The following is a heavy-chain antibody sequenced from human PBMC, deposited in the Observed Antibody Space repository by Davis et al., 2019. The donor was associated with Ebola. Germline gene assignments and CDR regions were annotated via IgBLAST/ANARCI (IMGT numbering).Heavy chain of an antibody. Sequence: SETLSLTCAVSGGSISSSNWWSWVRQPPGKGLEWIGEIYHSGSTNYNPSLKSRVTISVDTSKNQFSLKLSSVTAADTAVYYCARGRGIMITFGGVIAWRFDPWGQGTLVTVSS. D-gene: IGHD3-16*02. CDR3: ARGRGIMITFGGVIAWRFDP. V-gene: IGHV4-4*02. CDR2: IYHSGST. CDR1: GGSISSSNW. J-gene: IGHJ5*02.